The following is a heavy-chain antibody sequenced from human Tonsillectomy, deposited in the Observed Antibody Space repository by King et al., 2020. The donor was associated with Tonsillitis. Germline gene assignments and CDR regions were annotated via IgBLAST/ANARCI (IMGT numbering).Heavy chain of an antibody. J-gene: IGHJ4*02. Sequence: QLQESGPGLVKPSETLSLTCTVSGGSITSYYWSWIRQTPGKGLEWIGFIHYSGTTNYNPSLKSRVTISVDTAKNQFSLKLSSVTAADTAVYYCARHHFSYYVSSKYTHGDFDFWGQGTLVTVSS. D-gene: IGHD3-22*01. CDR1: GGSITSYY. CDR3: ARHHFSYYVSSKYTHGDFDF. CDR2: IHYSGTT. V-gene: IGHV4-59*08.